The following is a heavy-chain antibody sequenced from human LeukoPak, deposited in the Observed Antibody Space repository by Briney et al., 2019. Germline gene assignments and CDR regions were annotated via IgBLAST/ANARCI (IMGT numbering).Heavy chain of an antibody. CDR3: TREVAVAGTNRFDP. V-gene: IGHV4-59*01. Sequence: PSETLSLTCTVSGGSISSYYWSWIRQPPGKGLEWIGYIFYSGSTNYNPSLKSRVTISVDTSKNQFSLKLSSVTAADTAVYYCTREVAVAGTNRFDPWGQGTLVTVSS. D-gene: IGHD6-19*01. CDR2: IFYSGST. J-gene: IGHJ5*02. CDR1: GGSISSYY.